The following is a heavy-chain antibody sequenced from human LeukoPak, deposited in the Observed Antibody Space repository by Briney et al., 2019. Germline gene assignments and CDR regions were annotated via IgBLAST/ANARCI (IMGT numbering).Heavy chain of an antibody. CDR1: GFTLSSYS. CDR3: ARDRVASGYYHYYYYYYGMDV. CDR2: ISSSSSYI. J-gene: IGHJ6*02. Sequence: GGSLRLSCAASGFTLSSYSMNWVRQAPGKGLEWVSSISSSSSYIYYADSVKGRFTISRDNAKNSLYLQMNSLRAEDTAVYYCARDRVASGYYHYYYYYYGMDVWGQGTTVTVSS. D-gene: IGHD3-3*01. V-gene: IGHV3-21*01.